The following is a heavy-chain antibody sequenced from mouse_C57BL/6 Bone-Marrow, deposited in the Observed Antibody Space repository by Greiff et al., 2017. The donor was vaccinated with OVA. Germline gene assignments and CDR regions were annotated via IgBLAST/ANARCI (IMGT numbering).Heavy chain of an antibody. Sequence: EVQGVESGGGLVQPGGSLKLSCAASGFTFSDYYMYWVRQTPEKRLEWVAYISNGGGSTYYPDTVKGRFTISRDNAKNPLYLQMSRLKSEDTAMYYCARPSDYYGSLDYWGQGTTLTVSS. CDR1: GFTFSDYY. CDR2: ISNGGGST. CDR3: ARPSDYYGSLDY. D-gene: IGHD1-1*01. V-gene: IGHV5-12*01. J-gene: IGHJ2*01.